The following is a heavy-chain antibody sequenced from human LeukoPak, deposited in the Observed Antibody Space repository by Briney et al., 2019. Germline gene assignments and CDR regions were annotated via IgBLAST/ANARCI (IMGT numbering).Heavy chain of an antibody. CDR3: ARDRGYDSSGYYIPHADAFDI. V-gene: IGHV1-69*05. Sequence: ASVKVSCKASGGTFSSYAISWVRQAPGQGLEWMGGIIPIFATANYAQKFQGRVTITTDESTSTAYMELSSLRSEDTAVYYCARDRGYDSSGYYIPHADAFDIWGQGTMVTVSS. J-gene: IGHJ3*02. D-gene: IGHD3-22*01. CDR1: GGTFSSYA. CDR2: IIPIFATA.